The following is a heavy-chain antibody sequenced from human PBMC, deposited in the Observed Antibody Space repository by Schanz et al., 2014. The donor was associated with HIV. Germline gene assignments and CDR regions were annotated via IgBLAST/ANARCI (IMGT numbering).Heavy chain of an antibody. J-gene: IGHJ4*02. Sequence: QVQLVESGGGVVQPGRSLRLSCAASGFTFNSYGMHWVRQAPGKGLEWVSVISYDGRNKLYADSVKGRFTISRDNAKNSLYLNMYSLRAEDTAVYYCARALGRFRLYHLDYWGQGTLVTVSS. V-gene: IGHV3-33*05. D-gene: IGHD3-16*01. CDR3: ARALGRFRLYHLDY. CDR2: ISYDGRNK. CDR1: GFTFNSYG.